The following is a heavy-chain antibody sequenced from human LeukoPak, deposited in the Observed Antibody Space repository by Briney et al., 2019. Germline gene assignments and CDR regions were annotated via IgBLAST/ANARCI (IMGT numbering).Heavy chain of an antibody. D-gene: IGHD3-9*01. CDR1: GFTFNNYF. Sequence: GGSLRLSCAASGFTFNNYFITWVRQAPGKGLEWVANIKQDGSEKYYVDSVKGRFTISRDNSKNTLYLQMNSLRAEDTAVYYCARGQLYYDILTGYYPDAFDIWGQGTMVTVSS. V-gene: IGHV3-7*03. CDR2: IKQDGSEK. J-gene: IGHJ3*02. CDR3: ARGQLYYDILTGYYPDAFDI.